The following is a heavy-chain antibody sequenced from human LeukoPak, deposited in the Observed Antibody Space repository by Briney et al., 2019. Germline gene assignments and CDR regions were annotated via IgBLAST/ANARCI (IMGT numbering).Heavy chain of an antibody. CDR3: AKDGGYSLFYYYYMDV. Sequence: PGGSLRLSCAASGFTFSSYAMSWVRQAPGKGLEWVSAISGSGGSTYYADSVKGRFTISRDNSKNTLYLQMNSLRAEDTAVYYCAKDGGYSLFYYYYMDVWGKGTTVTVSS. CDR2: ISGSGGST. J-gene: IGHJ6*03. CDR1: GFTFSSYA. D-gene: IGHD5-18*01. V-gene: IGHV3-23*01.